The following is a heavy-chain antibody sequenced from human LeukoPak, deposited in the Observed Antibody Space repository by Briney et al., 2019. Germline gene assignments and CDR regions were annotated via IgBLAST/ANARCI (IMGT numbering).Heavy chain of an antibody. D-gene: IGHD5-18*01. CDR2: IHTSGSS. J-gene: IGHJ4*02. Sequence: PSETLSLTCGVSGGSTSTYYWSWIRQPAGKGLEWIGRIHTSGSSNYNPSLKSRVTISVDTSKNQFSLKLSSVTAADTAVYYCARLRKDTAMVYYFDYWGQGTLVTVSS. V-gene: IGHV4-4*07. CDR3: ARLRKDTAMVYYFDY. CDR1: GGSTSTYY.